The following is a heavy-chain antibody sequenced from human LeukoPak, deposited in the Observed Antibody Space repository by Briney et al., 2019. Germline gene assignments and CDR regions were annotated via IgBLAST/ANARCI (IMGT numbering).Heavy chain of an antibody. CDR1: GGSISSSNW. J-gene: IGHJ6*02. CDR2: IYHSGST. V-gene: IGHV4-4*02. D-gene: IGHD2-2*01. CDR3: ARGAYCSSTSCYVGFAYGMDV. Sequence: PTGTLSLTCAVSGGSISSSNWWSWVRQPPGKGLEWIGEIYHSGSTNYNPSLKSRVTISVDKSKNQFSLKLSSVTAADTAVYYCARGAYCSSTSCYVGFAYGMDVWGQGTTVTVSS.